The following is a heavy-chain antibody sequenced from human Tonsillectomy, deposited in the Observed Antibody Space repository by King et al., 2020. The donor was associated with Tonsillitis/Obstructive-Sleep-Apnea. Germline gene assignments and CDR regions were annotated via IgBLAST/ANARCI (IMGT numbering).Heavy chain of an antibody. Sequence: QLQESGPGLVKPSETLSLTCTVSGGSISSYYWSWIRQPPGQGLEWIGYIYYSGSTNYNPSLKSRVTISVDTSKNQFSLKLSSVTAADTAVYYCSRQWGGGYYDSSGYYRSPWYFDLWGRGTLVTVSS. CDR1: GGSISSYY. J-gene: IGHJ2*01. CDR2: IYYSGST. V-gene: IGHV4-59*08. CDR3: SRQWGGGYYDSSGYYRSPWYFDL. D-gene: IGHD3-22*01.